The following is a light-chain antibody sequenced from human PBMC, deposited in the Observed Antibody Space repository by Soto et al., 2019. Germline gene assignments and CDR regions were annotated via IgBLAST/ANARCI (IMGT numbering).Light chain of an antibody. V-gene: IGKV1-39*01. CDR2: AAS. CDR3: QQSDSTPWT. Sequence: DIQMTQSPSSLSASVGDRVTITCRASQSVRRNLDWYQQKPGKAPNLLIFAASSLQSGVPSRFSGSGSGTDFTLTTSSLQPEYFATYYCQQSDSTPWTFGQGPK. CDR1: QSVRRN. J-gene: IGKJ1*01.